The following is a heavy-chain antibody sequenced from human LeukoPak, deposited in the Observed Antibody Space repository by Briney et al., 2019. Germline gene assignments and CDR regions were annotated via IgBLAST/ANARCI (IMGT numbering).Heavy chain of an antibody. V-gene: IGHV3-23*01. CDR1: GFTFSSST. Sequence: GGSLRLSCTASGFTFSSSTMSWVRQAPGKRPEWVSGILNNDIGGNAYYADAVKGRFTISKDNAKNSLYLQMNSLRAEDTALYHCARNNGMDVWGQGTTVIVSS. CDR2: ILNNDIGGNA. J-gene: IGHJ6*02. CDR3: ARNNGMDV.